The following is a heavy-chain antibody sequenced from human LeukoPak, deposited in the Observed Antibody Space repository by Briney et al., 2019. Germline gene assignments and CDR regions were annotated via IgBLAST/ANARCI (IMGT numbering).Heavy chain of an antibody. V-gene: IGHV1-3*01. J-gene: IGHJ6*02. CDR3: ARDFGPPHYYYYGMDV. CDR2: INAGNGNT. D-gene: IGHD3/OR15-3a*01. Sequence: ASVKVSCKASGYTFTSYAMHWVRQAPGQRLEWMGWINAGNGNTKYSQKFQGRVTITRDTSASTAYMELSSLRSEDTAVYYCARDFGPPHYYYYGMDVWGQGTTVTVSS. CDR1: GYTFTSYA.